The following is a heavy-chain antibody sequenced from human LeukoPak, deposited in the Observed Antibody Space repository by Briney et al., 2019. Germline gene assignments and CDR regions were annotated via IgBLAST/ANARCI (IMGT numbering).Heavy chain of an antibody. V-gene: IGHV4-4*07. CDR1: GGSISSYY. D-gene: IGHD1-26*01. J-gene: IGHJ4*02. CDR2: IYTSGST. CDR3: ARGDSLATESYYFDY. Sequence: PSETLSLTCTVSGGSISSYYWSWIRQPAGKGLEWIGRIYTSGSTSYNPSLKSRVTMSVDTSKNQFSLKLSSVTAADTAVYYCARGDSLATESYYFDYWGQGTLVTVSS.